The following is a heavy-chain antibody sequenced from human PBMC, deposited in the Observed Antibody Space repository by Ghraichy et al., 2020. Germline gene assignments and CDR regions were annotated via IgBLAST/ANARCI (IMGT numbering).Heavy chain of an antibody. CDR1: GFTFSSYW. CDR3: AREGEWVYYYYGMDV. Sequence: GGSLRLSCAASGFTFSSYWMSWVRQAPGKGLEWVANIKQDGSEKYYVDSVKGRFTISRDNAKNSLYLQMNSLRAEDTAVYYCAREGEWVYYYYGMDVWGQGTTVTVSS. V-gene: IGHV3-7*01. D-gene: IGHD3-16*01. CDR2: IKQDGSEK. J-gene: IGHJ6*02.